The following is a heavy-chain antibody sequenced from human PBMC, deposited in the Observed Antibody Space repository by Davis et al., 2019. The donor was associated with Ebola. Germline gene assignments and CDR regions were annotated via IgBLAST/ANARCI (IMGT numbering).Heavy chain of an antibody. J-gene: IGHJ6*02. Sequence: SVKVSCKASGYTFTSYYMHWVRQAPGQGLEWMGRIIPILGIANYAQKFQGRVTITADKSTSTAYMELSSLRSEDTAVYYCARVGWFGELLNYYYYGMDVWGQGTTVTVSS. D-gene: IGHD3-10*01. CDR1: GYTFTSYY. V-gene: IGHV1-69*04. CDR3: ARVGWFGELLNYYYYGMDV. CDR2: IIPILGIA.